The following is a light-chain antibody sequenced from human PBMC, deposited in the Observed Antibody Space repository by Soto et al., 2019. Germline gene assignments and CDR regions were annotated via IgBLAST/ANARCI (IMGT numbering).Light chain of an antibody. CDR1: QGVGNKY. Sequence: EIALTQSPGTLSLSPGERATLSCRAGQGVGNKYLAWYQQRPGQAPSLLIYAASSRATGVPDRFSGSGSGTDFTLTISRLEPEDFAVYYCQQYTNAHGITFGQGTRLEI. CDR3: QQYTNAHGIT. CDR2: AAS. J-gene: IGKJ5*01. V-gene: IGKV3-20*01.